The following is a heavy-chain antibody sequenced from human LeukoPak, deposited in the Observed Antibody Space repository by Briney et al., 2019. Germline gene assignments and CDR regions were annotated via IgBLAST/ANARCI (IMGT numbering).Heavy chain of an antibody. CDR1: GDSMSGSTYY. J-gene: IGHJ4*02. V-gene: IGHV4-39*01. D-gene: IGHD3-22*01. CDR2: GYYSGST. Sequence: PSETLSLTCSVSGDSMSGSTYYWAWIRQPPGKGLEWVGSGYYSGSTYYNPSPKSRVTISVDTSKNQFSLKLSSVTAADTAVYYCARGGGDSSGIDYWGQGTLVTVSS. CDR3: ARGGGDSSGIDY.